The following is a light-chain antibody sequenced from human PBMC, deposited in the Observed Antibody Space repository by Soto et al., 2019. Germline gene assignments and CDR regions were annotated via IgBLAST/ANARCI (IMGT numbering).Light chain of an antibody. CDR3: QRYDTYSGT. Sequence: DIQMTQSPSTLSASVGDRVTITCRPSQSIDTWLAWYQQKPGKAPKLLIYRASSIESGVPSRFSGRGSGTEFTLTISSLQPDDFSTYYCQRYDTYSGTFGPGTKVDIK. V-gene: IGKV1-5*03. CDR2: RAS. J-gene: IGKJ3*01. CDR1: QSIDTW.